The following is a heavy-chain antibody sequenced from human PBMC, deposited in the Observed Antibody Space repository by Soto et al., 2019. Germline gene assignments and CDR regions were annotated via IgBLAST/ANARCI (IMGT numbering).Heavy chain of an antibody. CDR2: ISTYSGDT. V-gene: IGHV1-18*01. Sequence: ASFQDSCTASVCPFFTYDISWVRHAPGQELAWMGWISTYSGDTKYAQKFQGRVTMTTDTSTTTAYLELRSLRSDDTAVYYGARQCLTGTHHNWLCSW. D-gene: IGHD6-19*01. CDR1: VCPFFTYD. CDR3: ARQCLTGTHHNWLCS. J-gene: IGHJ5*01.